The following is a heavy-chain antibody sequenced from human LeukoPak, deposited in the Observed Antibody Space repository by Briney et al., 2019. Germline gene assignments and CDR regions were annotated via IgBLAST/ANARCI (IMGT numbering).Heavy chain of an antibody. CDR1: GFTFSSYA. D-gene: IGHD6-19*01. CDR3: AAVAENGP. V-gene: IGHV3-30*04. CDR2: ISHDGSNR. Sequence: GGSLRLSCAASGFTFSSYAMHWVRQAPGKGLEWVALISHDGSNRYYADSVKGRFTISRDNSKNTLYLQMNSLRAEDTAVYYCAAVAENGPWGQGTLVTVSS. J-gene: IGHJ5*02.